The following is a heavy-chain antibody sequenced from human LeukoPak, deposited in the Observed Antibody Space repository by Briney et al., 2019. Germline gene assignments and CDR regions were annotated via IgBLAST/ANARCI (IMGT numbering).Heavy chain of an antibody. J-gene: IGHJ4*02. V-gene: IGHV3-20*01. CDR3: ARVEGGGSYFYYFDY. D-gene: IGHD1-26*01. CDR1: GFTFDDYG. Sequence: GASLRLSCAASGFTFDDYGMSWVRQAPGKGLEWVSGINWNGGSTGYADSVKGRFTISRDNAKNSLYLQMNSLRAEDTALYHCARVEGGGSYFYYFDYWGQGTLVTVSS. CDR2: INWNGGST.